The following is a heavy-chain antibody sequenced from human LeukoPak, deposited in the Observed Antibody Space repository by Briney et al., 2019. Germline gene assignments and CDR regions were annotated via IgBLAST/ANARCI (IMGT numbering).Heavy chain of an antibody. V-gene: IGHV3-23*01. CDR2: ISGSSGST. Sequence: GGSLRLSCAASGFTFSTYAMSWVRQAPGKGLEWVSGISGSSGSTYYADSVKGRFTISRDNSKNTLYLQMNSLRAEDTAVYYCAKDPQLERRPDDYWGQGTLVTVSS. CDR3: AKDPQLERRPDDY. D-gene: IGHD1-1*01. J-gene: IGHJ4*02. CDR1: GFTFSTYA.